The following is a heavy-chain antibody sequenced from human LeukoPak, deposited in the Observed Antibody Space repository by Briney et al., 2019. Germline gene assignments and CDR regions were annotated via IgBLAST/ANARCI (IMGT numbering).Heavy chain of an antibody. J-gene: IGHJ4*02. CDR3: ATGNQWLAFDY. CDR2: IYSGDNT. V-gene: IGHV3-66*01. Sequence: GGSLRLSCAASGFTVSGNYMSCVRQAPGKGLDWVSVIYSGDNTNYADSVKGRFTISRDYSKNTLYLQMSSLRAEDTAVYYCATGNQWLAFDYWGQGTLVTVSS. CDR1: GFTVSGNY. D-gene: IGHD6-19*01.